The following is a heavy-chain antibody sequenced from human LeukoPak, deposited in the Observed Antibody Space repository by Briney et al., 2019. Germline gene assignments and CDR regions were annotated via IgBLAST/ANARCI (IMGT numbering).Heavy chain of an antibody. V-gene: IGHV3-64*01. CDR2: ISSNGGST. CDR1: GFTFSSYA. Sequence: SGGSLRLSCAASGFTFSSYAMHWVRQAPGKGLEYVSAISSNGGSTYYANSVKGRFTISRDNSKNTLYLQTGSLRAEDMAVYYCARVVYDSSGYLRDYWGQGTLVTVSS. D-gene: IGHD3-22*01. CDR3: ARVVYDSSGYLRDY. J-gene: IGHJ4*02.